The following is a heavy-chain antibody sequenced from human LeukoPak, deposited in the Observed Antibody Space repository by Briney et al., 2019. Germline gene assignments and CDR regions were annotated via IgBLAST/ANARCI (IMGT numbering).Heavy chain of an antibody. J-gene: IGHJ6*03. CDR1: GYTFTSYH. CDR2: INPSGGRT. D-gene: IGHD5-12*01. V-gene: IGHV1-46*01. Sequence: ASVKVSCKASGYTFTSYHMHWVRQAPGQGLEGMGIINPSGGRTSCAQKFQGRVTLTRDMSTSTVYMELSSLRSEDTAVYYCARAPGEGGYDSEYMDVWGKGTTVIVSS. CDR3: ARAPGEGGYDSEYMDV.